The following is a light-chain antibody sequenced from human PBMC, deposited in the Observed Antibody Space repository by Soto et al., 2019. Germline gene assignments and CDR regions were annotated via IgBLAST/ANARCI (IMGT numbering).Light chain of an antibody. CDR1: SSDVGGYNY. CDR2: DVS. CDR3: RSYAGSYPL. J-gene: IGLJ2*01. V-gene: IGLV2-11*01. Sequence: QSALTQPRSVSGSPGQSVTISCTGTSSDVGGYNYVSWYQQHPGKAPKLMIYDVSKRPSGVPDPFSGSKSGNTASLTISGLQAEDEADYYCRSYAGSYPLFGGGTKVTVL.